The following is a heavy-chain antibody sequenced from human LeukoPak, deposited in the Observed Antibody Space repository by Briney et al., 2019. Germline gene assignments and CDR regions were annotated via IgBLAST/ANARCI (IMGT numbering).Heavy chain of an antibody. CDR1: GFTFSNYG. CDR3: ARDLTQLALFDY. CDR2: IWYDGSNK. V-gene: IGHV3-33*01. D-gene: IGHD6-13*01. Sequence: GGSLRLSCAASGFTFSNYGMHWVRQAPGKGLEWVAVIWYDGSNKYYADSVRGRFTLSRDNSKNTLFLQMNGLRPEDTAVYFCARDLTQLALFDYWGQGTLVTVSS. J-gene: IGHJ4*02.